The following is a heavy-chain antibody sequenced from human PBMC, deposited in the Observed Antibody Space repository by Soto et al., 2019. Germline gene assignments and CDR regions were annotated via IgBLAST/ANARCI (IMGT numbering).Heavy chain of an antibody. Sequence: PSETLSLTCAVYGGSFSGYYWSWIRQPPGKGLEWIGEINHSGSTNYNPSLKSRVTISVDTSKNQFSLKLSSVTAADTAVYYWATTVGRRGRNWFDPWGQGTLVTVSS. V-gene: IGHV4-34*01. CDR1: GGSFSGYY. J-gene: IGHJ5*02. D-gene: IGHD4-17*01. CDR2: INHSGST. CDR3: ATTVGRRGRNWFDP.